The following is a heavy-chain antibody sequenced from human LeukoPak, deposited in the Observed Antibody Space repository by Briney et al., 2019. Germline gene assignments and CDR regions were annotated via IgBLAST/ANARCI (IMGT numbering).Heavy chain of an antibody. CDR2: INPSSGIT. D-gene: IGHD2-2*01. Sequence: ASVKVSCKASGYTFTSYYIHWVRQAPGQGLEWMGIINPSSGITSYAQRFQGRVTLTRDTSTSTVYMELSSLRSDDTAVYYCARSEGYCSSTSCYGSGHFDYWGQGTLVTVSS. V-gene: IGHV1-46*01. CDR1: GYTFTSYY. CDR3: ARSEGYCSSTSCYGSGHFDY. J-gene: IGHJ4*02.